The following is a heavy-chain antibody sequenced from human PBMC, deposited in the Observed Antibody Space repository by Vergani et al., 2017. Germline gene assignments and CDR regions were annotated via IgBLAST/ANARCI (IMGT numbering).Heavy chain of an antibody. CDR1: GFTVSSNY. CDR2: ISGSGGST. J-gene: IGHJ5*02. Sequence: EVQLVESGGGLVQPGGSLRLSCAASGFTVSSNYMSWVRQAPGKGLEWVSAISGSGGSTYYADSVKGRFTISRDNSKNTLYLQMNSLRAEDTAVYYCANQAEMVRGVTDNWFDPWGQGTLVTVSS. D-gene: IGHD3-10*01. CDR3: ANQAEMVRGVTDNWFDP. V-gene: IGHV3-23*04.